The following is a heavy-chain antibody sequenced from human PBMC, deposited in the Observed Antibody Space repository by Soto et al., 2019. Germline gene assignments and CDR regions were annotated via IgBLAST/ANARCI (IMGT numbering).Heavy chain of an antibody. CDR2: INWNSGSI. CDR3: VKDESINWYSGHFRH. D-gene: IGHD6-13*01. V-gene: IGHV3-9*01. J-gene: IGHJ1*01. Sequence: EVQLVESGGGLVQPGRSLRLSCAASGFTFDDYAMHWVRQVPGKGLEWVSGINWNSGSIGYGDSVKGRFAISRDNAKNSLHLQMNSLSAEDTAFYYCVKDESINWYSGHFRHWGQGTRFTVSS. CDR1: GFTFDDYA.